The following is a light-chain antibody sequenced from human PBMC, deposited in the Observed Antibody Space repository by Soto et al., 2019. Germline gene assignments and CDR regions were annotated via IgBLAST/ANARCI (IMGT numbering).Light chain of an antibody. Sequence: DIQMTQSPSTLSASVGARVTITCRASQSFSSWLSWYQQKPGKAPKLLIYDVSSLESGVPSRFSGSGSGTEFTLTISSLQPDDFATYYCQQYNSYSPTFGQGTKVDIK. CDR1: QSFSSW. CDR3: QQYNSYSPT. J-gene: IGKJ1*01. CDR2: DVS. V-gene: IGKV1-5*01.